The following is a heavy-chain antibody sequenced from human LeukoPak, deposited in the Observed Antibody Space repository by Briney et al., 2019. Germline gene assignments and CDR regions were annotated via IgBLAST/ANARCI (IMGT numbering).Heavy chain of an antibody. CDR3: AISHRGVTMVRGAAVDY. CDR1: GFTFSSYA. Sequence: GGSLRLSCAASGFTFSSYAMSWVRQAPGKGLEWVSAISGGGGSTYYADSVKGRFTISRDNSKNTLYLQMNSLRAEDTAVYYCAISHRGVTMVRGAAVDYWGQGTLVTVSS. J-gene: IGHJ4*02. V-gene: IGHV3-23*01. D-gene: IGHD3-10*01. CDR2: ISGGGGST.